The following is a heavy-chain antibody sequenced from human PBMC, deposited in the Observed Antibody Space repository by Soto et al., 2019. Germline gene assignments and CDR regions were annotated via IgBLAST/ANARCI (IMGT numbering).Heavy chain of an antibody. CDR3: AKPRGYNGYDYFDY. V-gene: IGHV3-23*01. Sequence: PGGSLRLSCAASRFTFRSYAMTWVRQAPGKGLEWVSGISASGGSTYYADSVKGRFTISRDNSKNTLYLQMNSLRAEDTAVYYCAKPRGYNGYDYFDYWGQGALVTVSS. J-gene: IGHJ4*02. CDR2: ISASGGST. CDR1: RFTFRSYA. D-gene: IGHD5-12*01.